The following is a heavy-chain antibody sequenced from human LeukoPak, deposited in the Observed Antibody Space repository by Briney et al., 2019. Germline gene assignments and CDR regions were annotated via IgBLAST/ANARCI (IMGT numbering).Heavy chain of an antibody. V-gene: IGHV1-46*01. CDR1: GYTFTSYY. CDR2: INPSGGST. CDR3: ARAPPYADPAAEYFQH. J-gene: IGHJ1*01. D-gene: IGHD2-2*01. Sequence: ASVNVSCTASGYTFTSYYMHWVRQAPGQGLEWMGIINPSGGSTSYAQKFQGRVTMTRDTSTSTVYMELSSLRSEDTAVYYCARAPPYADPAAEYFQHWGQGTLVTVSS.